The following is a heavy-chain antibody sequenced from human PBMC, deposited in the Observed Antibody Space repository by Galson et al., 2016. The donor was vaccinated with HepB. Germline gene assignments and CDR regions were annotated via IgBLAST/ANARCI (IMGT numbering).Heavy chain of an antibody. J-gene: IGHJ4*02. CDR3: ARDRGFYSSTWD. D-gene: IGHD2-2*01. CDR1: GFTFNNYG. Sequence: SLRLSCAASGFTFNNYGMHWVRQAPGKGLEWVSSISGDGAPYYVDSMKGRFTISRDNSKDTLYLQMISLRAEDTAVYYCARDRGFYSSTWDWGQGTLVTVSS. V-gene: IGHV3-23*01. CDR2: ISGDGAP.